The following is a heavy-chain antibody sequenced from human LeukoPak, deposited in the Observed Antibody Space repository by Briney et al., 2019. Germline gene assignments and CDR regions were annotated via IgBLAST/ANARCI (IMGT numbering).Heavy chain of an antibody. CDR2: IYYSGSI. Sequence: SETLSLTCTVSGGSISSYYWSWIRQPPGKGLEWIGYIYYSGSINYNPSLKSRVTISVDTSKNQFSLKLTSVTAADTAVYYCTRYDSDTAMLDYWGQGTLVTVSS. D-gene: IGHD3-22*01. CDR1: GGSISSYY. V-gene: IGHV4-59*08. CDR3: TRYDSDTAMLDY. J-gene: IGHJ4*02.